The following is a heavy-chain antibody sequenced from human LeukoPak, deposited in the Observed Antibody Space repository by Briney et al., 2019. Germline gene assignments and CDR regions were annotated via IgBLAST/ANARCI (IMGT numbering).Heavy chain of an antibody. CDR3: ARDGVVVIAISFDY. Sequence: GGSLRLSCAASGFTFSSYSMNWVRQAPGKGLEWVSSISSSSSYIYYADLVKGRFTISRDNAKNSLYLQMNSLRAEDTAVYYCARDGVVVIAISFDYWGQGTLVTVSS. V-gene: IGHV3-21*01. J-gene: IGHJ4*02. CDR1: GFTFSSYS. D-gene: IGHD2-21*01. CDR2: ISSSSSYI.